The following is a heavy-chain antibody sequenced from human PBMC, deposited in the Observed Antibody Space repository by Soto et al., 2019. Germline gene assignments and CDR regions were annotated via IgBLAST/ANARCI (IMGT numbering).Heavy chain of an antibody. Sequence: SETLSLTCAVSGGSISSGVYSWSLIRQPPGKGLEWIGYIYHSGSTYYNPSLKSRVTISVDRSKNQFSLKLSSVTAADTAVYYCARGLQDNWNYDWFDPWGQGTLVTVSS. CDR1: GGSISSGVYS. CDR2: IYHSGST. CDR3: ARGLQDNWNYDWFDP. J-gene: IGHJ5*02. V-gene: IGHV4-30-2*01. D-gene: IGHD1-7*01.